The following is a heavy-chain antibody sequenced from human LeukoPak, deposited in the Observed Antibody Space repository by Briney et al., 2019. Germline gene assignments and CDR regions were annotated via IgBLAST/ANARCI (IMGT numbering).Heavy chain of an antibody. V-gene: IGHV1-2*02. D-gene: IGHD3-22*01. J-gene: IGHJ3*02. Sequence: ASVKVSCKASGYTFTDYYIHWVRQAPGQGLEWMGWINPNTGGTNYAQKFQGRVTLTRDTSISTAYMELSRLRSDDTAVYYCARDGYYYDSSGYYEVDAFDIWGQGTMVTVSS. CDR3: ARDGYYYDSSGYYEVDAFDI. CDR2: INPNTGGT. CDR1: GYTFTDYY.